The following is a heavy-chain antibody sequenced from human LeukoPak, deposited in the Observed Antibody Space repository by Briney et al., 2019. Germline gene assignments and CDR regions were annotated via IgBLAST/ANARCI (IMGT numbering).Heavy chain of an antibody. V-gene: IGHV1-2*02. CDR3: AKLKYYYDSSGYYDY. J-gene: IGHJ4*02. CDR1: GYTFTGNY. D-gene: IGHD3-22*01. Sequence: ASVKVSCKASGYTFTGNYMHWVRQAPGQGLEWMGWINPNSGGTNYAQKFQGRVTMTRDTSISTAYMELSRLRSDDTAVYYCAKLKYYYDSSGYYDYWGQGTLVTVSS. CDR2: INPNSGGT.